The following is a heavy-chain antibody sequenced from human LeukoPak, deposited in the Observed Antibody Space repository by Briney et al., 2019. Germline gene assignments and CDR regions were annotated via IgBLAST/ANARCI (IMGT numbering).Heavy chain of an antibody. J-gene: IGHJ5*02. V-gene: IGHV4-39*07. CDR3: AREVSTAPGRLFSHWFDP. CDR1: GGSLSSSSYY. D-gene: IGHD6-13*01. CDR2: VYHSGNT. Sequence: KTSETLSLTCTVSGGSLSSSSYYWGWIRQPPGKGLEWLGNVYHSGNTYYNPSLKSRVTISVDTSRNQFSLRLSPLTAADTAIYYCAREVSTAPGRLFSHWFDPWGQGTLVIVSS.